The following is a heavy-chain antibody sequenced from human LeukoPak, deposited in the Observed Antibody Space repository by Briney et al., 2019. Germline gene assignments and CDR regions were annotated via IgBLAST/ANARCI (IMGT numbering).Heavy chain of an antibody. CDR3: ASTEAGYYDSSGTGTFDY. CDR1: GGSNSSHY. Sequence: PSETLSLTCTVSGGSNSSHYWSWIRQPPGKGLEWIGYIYYSGSTNYNPSLKSRVTISVDTSKNQFSLKLSSVTAADTAVYYCASTEAGYYDSSGTGTFDYWGQGTLVTVSS. J-gene: IGHJ4*02. D-gene: IGHD3-22*01. V-gene: IGHV4-59*11. CDR2: IYYSGST.